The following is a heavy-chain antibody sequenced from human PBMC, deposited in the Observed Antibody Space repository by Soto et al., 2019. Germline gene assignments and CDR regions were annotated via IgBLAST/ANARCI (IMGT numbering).Heavy chain of an antibody. CDR1: GFSLSTSGVG. D-gene: IGHD2-15*01. Sequence: QITLKESGPTLVKPTQTLTLTCTFSGFSLSTSGVGVGWIRQPPGKALDWLALIYWDDDKRYSPSLKSRLTIIKDTSKNQVVLTMTNMDPVNTATYYCAHRRAYCSGGTGYSIWFDPWGKGTLVTVSS. V-gene: IGHV2-5*02. CDR2: IYWDDDK. J-gene: IGHJ5*02. CDR3: AHRRAYCSGGTGYSIWFDP.